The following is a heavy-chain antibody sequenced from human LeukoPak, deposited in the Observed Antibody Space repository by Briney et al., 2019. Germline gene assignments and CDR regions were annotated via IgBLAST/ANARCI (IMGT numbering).Heavy chain of an antibody. J-gene: IGHJ4*02. CDR2: IDSDKRST. Sequence: GGSLRLSCAASGFTLSSYWMHWVRQAPGKGLEWVSRIDSDKRSTNYADSVKGRFTVFRDNARNTLYLQMNSLRAEDTAVYYCTRGLLGIDYWGQGTLVTVSS. V-gene: IGHV3-74*01. CDR3: TRGLLGIDY. CDR1: GFTLSSYW. D-gene: IGHD4-17*01.